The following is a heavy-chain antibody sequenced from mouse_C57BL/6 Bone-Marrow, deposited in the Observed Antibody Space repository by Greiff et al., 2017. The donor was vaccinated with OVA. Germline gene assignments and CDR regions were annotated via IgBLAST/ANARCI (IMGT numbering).Heavy chain of an antibody. J-gene: IGHJ2*01. CDR3: ARRVITTVEGYFDY. V-gene: IGHV1-76*01. D-gene: IGHD1-1*01. CDR1: GYTFTDYY. Sequence: VQLQQSGAELVRPVASVKLSCKASGYTFTDYYINWVKQRPGQGLEWIARIYPGSGNTYYNEKFKGKATLTAEKSSSTAYMQLSSLTSEDSAVYFCARRVITTVEGYFDYWGQGTTLTVSS. CDR2: IYPGSGNT.